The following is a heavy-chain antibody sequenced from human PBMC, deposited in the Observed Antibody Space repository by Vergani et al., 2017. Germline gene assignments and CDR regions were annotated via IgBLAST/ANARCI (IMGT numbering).Heavy chain of an antibody. J-gene: IGHJ4*02. CDR1: GFTFSRHW. V-gene: IGHV3-49*04. Sequence: EVQLVESGGGLVQPGGSLRLSCAASGFTFSRHWMHWVRQAPGKGLEWVAFIWSKPYGGTTEYAASVKGRFTISRDDSKSIAYLQMSSLKAEDTAVYYCTRDLLDDSYAYFDYWGQGTLVTVSP. D-gene: IGHD3-16*01. CDR3: TRDLLDDSYAYFDY. CDR2: IWSKPYGGTT.